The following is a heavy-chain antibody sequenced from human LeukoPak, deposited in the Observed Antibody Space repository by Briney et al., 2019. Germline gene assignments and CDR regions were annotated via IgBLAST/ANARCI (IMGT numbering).Heavy chain of an antibody. Sequence: NPSQTLSLTCTVSGGSISSGGFYWRWIRQHPGKGLEWIGYIYSSGNTYYNPSLKSRVTISIDTSKNQFSLKLSSVTAADTAVYYCARDAGYPDGFDYWGQGTLVTVSS. V-gene: IGHV4-31*03. D-gene: IGHD5-12*01. CDR2: IYSSGNT. J-gene: IGHJ4*02. CDR1: GGSISSGGFY. CDR3: ARDAGYPDGFDY.